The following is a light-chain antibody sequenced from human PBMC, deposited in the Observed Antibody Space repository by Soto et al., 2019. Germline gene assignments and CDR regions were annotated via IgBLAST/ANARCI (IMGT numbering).Light chain of an antibody. CDR2: FAS. V-gene: IGKV3-15*01. CDR1: QSVSNN. Sequence: EIVMTQSPATLSVSPGERATLSCRASQSVSNNLAWYQQKPGLAPRLLIYFASTRATGIPARFSGSGSETEFTLTISRLQSEDFAVYYCQHYNKWPLTFGGGTKVETK. J-gene: IGKJ4*01. CDR3: QHYNKWPLT.